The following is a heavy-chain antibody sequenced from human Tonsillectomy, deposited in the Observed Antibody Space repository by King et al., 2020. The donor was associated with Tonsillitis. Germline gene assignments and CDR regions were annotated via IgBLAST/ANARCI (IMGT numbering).Heavy chain of an antibody. CDR1: GFTVSSNY. J-gene: IGHJ4*02. D-gene: IGHD5-12*01. Sequence: VQLVESGGGLIKPGGSLRLSCAASGFTVSSNYMSWVRQAPGKGLEWVSVLYSGGSTYYADSVKGRLTISRDNSKNTLYLQMNSLRAEDTAVYYCARGRGYSGYHFDYWGQGTLVTVSS. V-gene: IGHV3-53*01. CDR3: ARGRGYSGYHFDY. CDR2: LYSGGST.